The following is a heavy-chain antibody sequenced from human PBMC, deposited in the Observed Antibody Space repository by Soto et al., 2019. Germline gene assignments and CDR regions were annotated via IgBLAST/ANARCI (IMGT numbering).Heavy chain of an antibody. V-gene: IGHV4-31*03. CDR2: IYYSGST. J-gene: IGHJ4*02. D-gene: IGHD5-18*01. CDR3: ARGLPGYSYGFDIDY. Sequence: VQLQESGPGLVKPSQTLSLTCTVSGGSISSGGYYWSWIRQHPGKGLEWIGYIYYSGSTYYNPSLKSRVTISVDTSKNQFSLKLSSVTAADTAVYYCARGLPGYSYGFDIDYWGQGTLVTVSS. CDR1: GGSISSGGYY.